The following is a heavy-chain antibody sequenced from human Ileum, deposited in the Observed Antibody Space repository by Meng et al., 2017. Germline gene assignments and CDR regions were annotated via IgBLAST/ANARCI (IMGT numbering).Heavy chain of an antibody. D-gene: IGHD2-2*03. CDR1: GFSFNGYA. CDR2: ISGSGDGT. J-gene: IGHJ4*02. CDR3: AKVRTAVHLDIAFDD. Sequence: GESLKISCAVSGFSFNGYAMSWVRQPPGKGLEWVSSISGSGDGTYYADSVKGRFTISRDNSKNTLYLQINSLRAEDTALYYCAKVRTAVHLDIAFDDWGQGTMVTVSS. V-gene: IGHV3-23*01.